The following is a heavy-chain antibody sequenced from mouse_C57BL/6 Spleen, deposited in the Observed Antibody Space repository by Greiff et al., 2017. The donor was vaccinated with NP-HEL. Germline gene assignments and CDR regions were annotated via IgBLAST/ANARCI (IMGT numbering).Heavy chain of an antibody. D-gene: IGHD3-2*02. V-gene: IGHV1-55*01. J-gene: IGHJ3*01. CDR2: IYPGSGST. CDR3: AGSSGYDAWFAY. Sequence: QVQLQQPGAELVKPGASVKMSCKASGYTFTSYWITWVKQRPGQGLEWIGDIYPGSGSTNYNEKFKSKATLTVDTSSSTAYMQLSSLTSEDSAVYYGAGSSGYDAWFAYWGQGTLVTVSA. CDR1: GYTFTSYW.